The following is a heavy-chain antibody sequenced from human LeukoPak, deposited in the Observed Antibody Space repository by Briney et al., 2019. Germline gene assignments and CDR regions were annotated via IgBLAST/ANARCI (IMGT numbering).Heavy chain of an antibody. CDR3: ARDVQGGYCSSASCYSDY. V-gene: IGHV3-74*01. Sequence: PGRSLRLSCAASGFSFSSYWMHWVRQAPGKGLVWVSRINSDGSSTIYADSVRGRFTISRDNSKNTLYLQMNSLRVDDTAVYYCARDVQGGYCSSASCYSDYWGQGTLVTVSS. J-gene: IGHJ4*02. D-gene: IGHD2-2*01. CDR1: GFSFSSYW. CDR2: INSDGSST.